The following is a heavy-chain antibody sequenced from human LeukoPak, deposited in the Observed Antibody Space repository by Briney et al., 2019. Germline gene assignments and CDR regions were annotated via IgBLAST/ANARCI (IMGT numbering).Heavy chain of an antibody. J-gene: IGHJ4*02. V-gene: IGHV1-69*06. D-gene: IGHD2-15*01. Sequence: SVMVSCKASGGTFSSYAISWVRQAPGQGLEWMGGIIPIFGTANYAQKFQGRVTITADKSTSTACMELSSLRSEDTAVYYCARGRYCSGGSCYPEDYWGQGTLVTVSS. CDR1: GGTFSSYA. CDR2: IIPIFGTA. CDR3: ARGRYCSGGSCYPEDY.